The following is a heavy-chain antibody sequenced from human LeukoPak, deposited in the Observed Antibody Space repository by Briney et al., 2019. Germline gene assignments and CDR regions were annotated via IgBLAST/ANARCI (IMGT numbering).Heavy chain of an antibody. CDR1: GFTFSSYG. J-gene: IGHJ4*02. V-gene: IGHV3-33*08. CDR3: ARHRASSGCFDY. Sequence: TGGSLRLSCAASGFTFSSYGMHWVRQAPGKGLEWVAVIWYDGSNKYYADSVKGRFTISRDNSKNTLYLQMNSLRAEDTAVYYCARHRASSGCFDYWGQGTLVTVSS. D-gene: IGHD6-19*01. CDR2: IWYDGSNK.